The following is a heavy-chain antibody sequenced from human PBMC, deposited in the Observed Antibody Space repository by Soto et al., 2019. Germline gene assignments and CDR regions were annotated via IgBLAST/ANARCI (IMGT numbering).Heavy chain of an antibody. V-gene: IGHV4-30-2*01. D-gene: IGHD2-15*01. CDR2: IYHSGST. CDR3: ARVYCSGGSCYHLDY. CDR1: GGSISSGGYS. Sequence: SETLSLTCAVSGGSISSGGYSWSWIRQPPGKGLEWIGYIYHSGSTYYNPSLKSRVTISVDRSKNQFSLKLSSVTAEDTAVYYCARVYCSGGSCYHLDYWGQGTLVTVS. J-gene: IGHJ4*02.